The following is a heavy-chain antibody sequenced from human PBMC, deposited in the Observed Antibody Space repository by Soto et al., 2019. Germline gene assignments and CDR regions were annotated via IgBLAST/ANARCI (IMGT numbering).Heavy chain of an antibody. CDR3: AREYYDFWSGEYHNGMDV. Sequence: SETLSLTXGVSGYSISSGYFWVWIRQPPGKGLEWMGSIYYTGSTYYNPSLLTRITISVDTSKNQFSLKLSSVTAADTALYYCAREYYDFWSGEYHNGMDVWGPGTTVTV. CDR2: IYYTGST. J-gene: IGHJ6*02. D-gene: IGHD3-3*01. CDR1: GYSISSGYF. V-gene: IGHV4-38-2*02.